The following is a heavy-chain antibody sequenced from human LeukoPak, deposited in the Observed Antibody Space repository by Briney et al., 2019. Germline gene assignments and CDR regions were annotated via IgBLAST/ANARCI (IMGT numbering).Heavy chain of an antibody. CDR2: IKKDGSEK. J-gene: IGHJ3*02. Sequence: GGSLRLSCVASGFTFSSYWMSWVRQAPGKGLEWVANIKKDGSEKYYVDSVKGRFTISRDNAKNSLYLQMNSLRAEDTAVYYCARDTSGYYAFDIWGQGTMVTVSS. V-gene: IGHV3-7*01. CDR3: ARDTSGYYAFDI. D-gene: IGHD3-22*01. CDR1: GFTFSSYW.